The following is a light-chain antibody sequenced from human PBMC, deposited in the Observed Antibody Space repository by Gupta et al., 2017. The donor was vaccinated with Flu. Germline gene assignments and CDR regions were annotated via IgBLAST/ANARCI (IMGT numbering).Light chain of an antibody. CDR2: GAS. J-gene: IGKJ5*01. Sequence: EIVLTQSPGTLSLSPGERATLSCRTSQSVRSYLGWYQQKPGQAPRLLIYGASSRATGIPDRFSGSGSGKDLTLTISRREQEDFAVYYCQQYGEKPPITFGQGTRLEIK. CDR1: QSVRSY. V-gene: IGKV3-20*01. CDR3: QQYGEKPPIT.